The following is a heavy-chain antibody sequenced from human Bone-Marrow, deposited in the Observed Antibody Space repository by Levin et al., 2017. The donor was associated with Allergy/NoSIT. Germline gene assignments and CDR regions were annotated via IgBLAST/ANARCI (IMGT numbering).Heavy chain of an antibody. CDR1: GFSVSDSY. Sequence: LSLPCAASGFSVSDSYISWIRQAPGKGLEWISYISASGSTIYYADSVKGRFTIPRDNAKNSLFLHMNSLRGEDTAVYFCARDNRCPPYSGMDVWGQGTTVTVSS. V-gene: IGHV3-11*01. CDR3: ARDNRCPPYSGMDV. J-gene: IGHJ6*02. CDR2: ISASGSTI. D-gene: IGHD2-21*01.